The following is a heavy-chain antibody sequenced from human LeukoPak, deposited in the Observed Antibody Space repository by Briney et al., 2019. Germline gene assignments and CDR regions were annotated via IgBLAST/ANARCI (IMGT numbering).Heavy chain of an antibody. Sequence: PSETLPLTCAVYGGSFSGYYWSWIRQPPGKGLEWIGEINHSGSTNYNPSLKSRVTISVDTSKNQFSLELSSVTAADTAVYYCARGGRYYDFWSGYPAAIDYWGQGTLVTVSS. V-gene: IGHV4-34*01. CDR3: ARGGRYYDFWSGYPAAIDY. J-gene: IGHJ4*02. CDR1: GGSFSGYY. D-gene: IGHD3-3*01. CDR2: INHSGST.